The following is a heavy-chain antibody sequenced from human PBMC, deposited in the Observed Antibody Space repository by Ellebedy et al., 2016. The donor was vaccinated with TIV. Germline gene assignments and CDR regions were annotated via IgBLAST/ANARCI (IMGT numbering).Heavy chain of an antibody. J-gene: IGHJ3*02. CDR3: ASGHRGISFGI. D-gene: IGHD3-16*01. CDR1: GFTFTNYA. V-gene: IGHV3-23*01. CDR2: ISDSGGNT. Sequence: GESLKISCAASGFTFTNYAMSWVRQAPGKGLEWVSSISDSGGNTYYADSVKGRFTISGDNSKNTLYLQMNSLRAEDTAVYYCASGHRGISFGIWGQGTMVTVSS.